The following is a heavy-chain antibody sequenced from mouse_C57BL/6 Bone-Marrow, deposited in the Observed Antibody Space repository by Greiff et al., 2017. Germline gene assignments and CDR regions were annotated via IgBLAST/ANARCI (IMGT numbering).Heavy chain of an antibody. J-gene: IGHJ2*01. CDR3: ARWPTVVPSDY. CDR1: GYPFPDYF. Sequence: VQLQQSGPVLVKPGASVKMSCKASGYPFPDYFMNWVKPSHGKNLAWIGVINPFNGGTSYNQKFKGKATLTVDKSSSTAYMELNSLTYEDSAVDYCARWPTVVPSDYWGQGTTLTVSS. D-gene: IGHD1-1*01. V-gene: IGHV1-19*01. CDR2: INPFNGGT.